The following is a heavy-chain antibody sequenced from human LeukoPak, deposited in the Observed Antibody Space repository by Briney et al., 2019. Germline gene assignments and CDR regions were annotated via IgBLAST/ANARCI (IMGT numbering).Heavy chain of an antibody. J-gene: IGHJ6*03. CDR1: GGSISSHY. CDR3: ARGGSSSAGYYYYYYMDV. CDR2: IYYSGST. D-gene: IGHD6-6*01. V-gene: IGHV4-59*11. Sequence: SETLSLPCTVSGGSISSHYWSWIRQPPGKGLEWIGYIYYSGSTNYNPSLKSRVTISVDTSKNQFSLKLSSVTAADTAVYYCARGGSSSAGYYYYYYMDVWGKGTTVTVSS.